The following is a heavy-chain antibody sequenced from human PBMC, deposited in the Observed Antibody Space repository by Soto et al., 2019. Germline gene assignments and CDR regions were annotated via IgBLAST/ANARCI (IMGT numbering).Heavy chain of an antibody. J-gene: IGHJ4*02. D-gene: IGHD3-10*01. CDR1: GFTFSDHY. V-gene: IGHV3-11*01. Sequence: GGSLRLSCAASGFTFSDHYMTWIRQAPGKGLEWVSYISGSGTTIYYTDSVKGRFTVSRDNAKKSHYLQMNSLRAEDTAVYYCASDPYYYASDYWGQGTLVTVSS. CDR3: ASDPYYYASDY. CDR2: ISGSGTTI.